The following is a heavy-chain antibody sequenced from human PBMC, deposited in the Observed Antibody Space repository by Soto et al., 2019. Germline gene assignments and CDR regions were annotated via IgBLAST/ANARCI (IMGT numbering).Heavy chain of an antibody. CDR3: AREEGIRWFDP. Sequence: GGSLRLSCAASGFTFSSYAMHWVRQAPGKGLEWVAVISYDGSNKYYADSVKGRFTISRDNSKNTLHLQMNSLRAEDTAVYYCAREEGIRWFDPWGQGTLVTVSS. CDR1: GFTFSSYA. J-gene: IGHJ5*02. CDR2: ISYDGSNK. V-gene: IGHV3-30-3*01. D-gene: IGHD6-13*01.